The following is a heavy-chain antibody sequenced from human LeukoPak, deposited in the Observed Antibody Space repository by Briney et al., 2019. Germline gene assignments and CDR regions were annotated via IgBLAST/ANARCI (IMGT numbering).Heavy chain of an antibody. D-gene: IGHD2-2*02. CDR3: ARAPYCDFSSCYTGHNWFDP. J-gene: IGHJ5*02. Sequence: ASVKVSCKAPGYTFTDYYIHWVRQAPGEGLEWTGWINPYNGATNYAQKFQGRVTMTRDTSMSTVYMELNTLRSDDTAVYYCARAPYCDFSSCYTGHNWFDPWGQGTLVTVSS. V-gene: IGHV1-2*02. CDR1: GYTFTDYY. CDR2: INPYNGAT.